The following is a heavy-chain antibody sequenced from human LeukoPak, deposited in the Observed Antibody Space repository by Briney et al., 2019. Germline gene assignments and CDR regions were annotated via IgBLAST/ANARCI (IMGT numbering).Heavy chain of an antibody. J-gene: IGHJ3*02. CDR1: GGSISSYY. V-gene: IGHV4-59*12. CDR2: IYYSGST. CDR3: ARESGYRYGYNAFDI. Sequence: KPSETLSLTCTVSGGSISSYYWSWIRQSPGKGLEWIGYIYYSGSTNYNPSLKSRVTISVDTSKNQFSLKLSSVTAADTAVYYCARESGYRYGYNAFDIWGQGTMVTVSS. D-gene: IGHD5-18*01.